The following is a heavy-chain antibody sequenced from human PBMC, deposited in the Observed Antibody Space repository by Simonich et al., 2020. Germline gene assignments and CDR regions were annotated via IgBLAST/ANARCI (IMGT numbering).Heavy chain of an antibody. D-gene: IGHD7-27*01. CDR2: RKQDGSEK. Sequence: EVQLVESGGGLVQPGGSLRLSCAASGFTFSSYWMSWVRQAPGKGLEWVANRKQDGSEKYYVDSVKGRFTISRDNAKNSLYLQMNSLRAEDTAVYYCARDGLGTAYYYYMDVWGKGTTVTVS. V-gene: IGHV3-7*01. CDR1: GFTFSSYW. CDR3: ARDGLGTAYYYYMDV. J-gene: IGHJ6*03.